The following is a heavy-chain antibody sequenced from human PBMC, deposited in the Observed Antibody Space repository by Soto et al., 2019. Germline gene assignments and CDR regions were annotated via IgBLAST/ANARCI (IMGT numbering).Heavy chain of an antibody. J-gene: IGHJ4*02. D-gene: IGHD3-16*01. Sequence: SQRLFCAVSGVTFDDNAMHCVRQAPQKGLEWVSGINWKSDIGYADSVKGRFTISRDKAENYLYLQINSLRAEDTALYYCTISQDRGGRTTFIYWGQGTQVHVSS. CDR3: TISQDRGGRTTFIY. CDR1: GVTFDDNA. V-gene: IGHV3-9*01. CDR2: INWKSDI.